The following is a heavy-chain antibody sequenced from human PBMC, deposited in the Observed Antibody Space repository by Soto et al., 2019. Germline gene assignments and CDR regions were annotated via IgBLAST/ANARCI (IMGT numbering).Heavy chain of an antibody. CDR2: IYHSGST. J-gene: IGHJ2*01. V-gene: IGHV4-4*02. Sequence: QVQLQESGPGLVKPSGTLSLTCAVSGGSISSSNWWSWVRQPPGKGLEWIGEIYHSGSTNYNPSRKGRVPIAVDKSKNQFSLRRSSVTAADTAVYYCAREGPYWYFDLWGRGTLVTVSS. CDR1: GGSISSSNW. CDR3: AREGPYWYFDL.